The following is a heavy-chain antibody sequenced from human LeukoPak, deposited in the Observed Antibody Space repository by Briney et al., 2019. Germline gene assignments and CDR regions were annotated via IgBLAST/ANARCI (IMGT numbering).Heavy chain of an antibody. CDR3: ASENMKEYSSSWYYFDY. D-gene: IGHD6-6*01. CDR2: IYYSGST. CDR1: GGSISSGGYY. V-gene: IGHV4-31*03. J-gene: IGHJ4*02. Sequence: SSETLSLTCTVSGGSISSGGYYWSWIRQHPGKGLEWIGYIYYSGSTYYNPSLKSRVTISVDRSKNQFSLKLSSVTAADAAVYYCASENMKEYSSSWYYFDYWGQGTLVTVSS.